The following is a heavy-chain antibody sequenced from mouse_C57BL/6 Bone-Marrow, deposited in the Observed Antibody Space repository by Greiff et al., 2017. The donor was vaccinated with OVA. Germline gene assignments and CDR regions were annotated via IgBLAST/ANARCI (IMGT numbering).Heavy chain of an antibody. CDR3: ARELRFYYFDY. CDR1: GYSITSGYD. J-gene: IGHJ2*01. V-gene: IGHV3-1*01. Sequence: EVMLVESGPGMVKPSQSLSLTCTVTGYSITSGYDWHWIRHFPGNKLEWMGYISYSDSTNYNPSLKSRISITHDTSKNHFFLKLNSVTTEDTATYYCARELRFYYFDYWGQGTTLTVSS. CDR2: ISYSDST. D-gene: IGHD1-1*01.